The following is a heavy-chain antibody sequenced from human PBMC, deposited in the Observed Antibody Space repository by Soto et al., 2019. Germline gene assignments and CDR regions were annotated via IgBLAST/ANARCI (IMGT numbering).Heavy chain of an antibody. Sequence: SETLSLTCAVYGGSFSGYYWSWIRQPPGKGPEWTGEINHSGSTNYNPSLKSRVTISVDTSKNQFSLKLSSVTAADTAVYYCARGEWLLSDVWGYCYYYGMDVWGQGTTVTVSS. J-gene: IGHJ6*02. CDR2: INHSGST. CDR1: GGSFSGYY. CDR3: ARGEWLLSDVWGYCYYYGMDV. V-gene: IGHV4-34*01. D-gene: IGHD3-3*01.